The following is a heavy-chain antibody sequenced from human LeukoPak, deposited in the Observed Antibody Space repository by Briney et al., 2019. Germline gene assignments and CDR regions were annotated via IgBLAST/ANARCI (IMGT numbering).Heavy chain of an antibody. J-gene: IGHJ4*02. CDR1: GLNFDDET. CDR3: ATDLDSGKASD. Sequence: GGSLSLSCAASGLNFDDETMHWVRHAPGKALEWVSLIGWDGTSAYYSDSVKDRFTISRDNSKDSLYLQMNSLRTEDTAFYYCATDLDSGKASDWGQGTLVTVS. CDR2: IGWDGTSA. D-gene: IGHD1-26*01. V-gene: IGHV3-43*01.